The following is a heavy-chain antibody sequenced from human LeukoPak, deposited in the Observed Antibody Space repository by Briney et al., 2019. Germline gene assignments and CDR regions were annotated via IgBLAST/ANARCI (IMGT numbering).Heavy chain of an antibody. CDR3: ARHDRTVKGAAAFDI. Sequence: SETLSLTCTVSGVSVSSISYYWAWIRQPPGKGLEWIGSVDYSGSTYNPSLKSRVTISVDRSKNQFSLKLSSVTAADTAVYYCARHDRTVKGAAAFDIWGQGTMVTVSS. J-gene: IGHJ3*02. CDR2: VDYSGST. V-gene: IGHV4-39*01. CDR1: GVSVSSISYY. D-gene: IGHD4-17*01.